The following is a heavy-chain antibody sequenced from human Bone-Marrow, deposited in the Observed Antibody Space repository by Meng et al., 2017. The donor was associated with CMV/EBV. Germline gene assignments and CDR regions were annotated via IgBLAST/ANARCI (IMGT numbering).Heavy chain of an antibody. J-gene: IGHJ4*02. Sequence: GESLKISCAASGFTFSSREMNWVRQAPGKGLEWVSYIGSSGINKYYADSVKGRFTISRDNAKNSLYLQMNSLGAEDTAVYYCATVGRRQIPGDWGQGTLVTVSS. V-gene: IGHV3-48*03. CDR3: ATVGRRQIPGD. D-gene: IGHD1-14*01. CDR2: IGSSGINK. CDR1: GFTFSSRE.